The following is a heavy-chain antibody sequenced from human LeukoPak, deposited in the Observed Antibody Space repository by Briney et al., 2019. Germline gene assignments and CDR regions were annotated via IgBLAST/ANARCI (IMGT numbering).Heavy chain of an antibody. CDR3: ARGRTTVTPDFDY. CDR2: MNPNSGNT. D-gene: IGHD4-11*01. CDR1: GYTFTSYD. V-gene: IGHV1-8*01. Sequence: ASVKVSCKASGYTFTSYDINWVRQATGQGLEWMGWMNPNSGNTGYAQKFQGRVTITADKSTSTAYMELSSLRSEDTAVYYCARGRTTVTPDFDYWGQGTLVTVSS. J-gene: IGHJ4*02.